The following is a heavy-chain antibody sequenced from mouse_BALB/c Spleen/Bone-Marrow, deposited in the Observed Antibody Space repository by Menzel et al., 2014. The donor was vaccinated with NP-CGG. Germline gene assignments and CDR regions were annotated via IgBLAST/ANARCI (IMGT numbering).Heavy chain of an antibody. D-gene: IGHD1-2*01. CDR2: IYPGDGDT. CDR3: TRSTATSDY. Sequence: VQVVESGAELVRPGSSVRISCKASGYAFSAYWMNWVKQRPGQGLEWFGQIYPGDGDTNYNGKFKGKATLTADKSSSTAYMQLSSLTSEDSAVYFCTRSTATSDYWGQGTTLTVSS. V-gene: IGHV1-80*01. J-gene: IGHJ2*01. CDR1: GYAFSAYW.